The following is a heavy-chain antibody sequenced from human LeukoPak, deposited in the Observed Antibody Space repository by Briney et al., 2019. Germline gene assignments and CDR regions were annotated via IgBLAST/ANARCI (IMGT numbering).Heavy chain of an antibody. D-gene: IGHD1-7*01. CDR1: GFTFSSYA. CDR2: ISSSGGST. CDR3: AKDLRYNWNYGNDY. V-gene: IGHV3-23*01. Sequence: GGSLRLSCAACGFTFSSYAMSWVRQAPGKGLEWVSAISSSGGSTYYADSVKGRFTISRDNSKNTLYLQMNSLRAEDTAVYYCAKDLRYNWNYGNDYWGQGTLVTVSS. J-gene: IGHJ4*02.